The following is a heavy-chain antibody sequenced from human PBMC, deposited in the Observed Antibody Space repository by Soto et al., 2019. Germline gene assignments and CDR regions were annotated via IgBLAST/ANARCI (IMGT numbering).Heavy chain of an antibody. J-gene: IGHJ5*02. D-gene: IGHD3-3*01. V-gene: IGHV4-39*01. CDR3: ARLVNYDFWSGSAEGNNWFDP. CDR2: IYYSGST. Sequence: QLQLQESGPGLVKPSETLSLTCTVSGGSISSSSYYWGWIRQPPGKGLEWIGSIYYSGSTYYNPSLKSRVTIAVDKSTNQFSLKLSSVTAADTAVYYGARLVNYDFWSGSAEGNNWFDPWGQGTLVTVSS. CDR1: GGSISSSSYY.